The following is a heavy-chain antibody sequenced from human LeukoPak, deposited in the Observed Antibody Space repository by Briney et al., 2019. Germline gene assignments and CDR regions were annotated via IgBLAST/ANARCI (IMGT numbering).Heavy chain of an antibody. CDR2: IYYSGST. CDR3: ASGYYGGNSTDY. D-gene: IGHD4-23*01. J-gene: IGHJ4*02. CDR1: GGSISSYY. Sequence: SETLSLTCTVSGGSISSYYWSWIRQPPGKGLEWIGYIYYSGSTNYNPSLKSRVTISVDTSKNQFSLKLSSVTAADTAVYYCASGYYGGNSTDYWGQGTLVTVSS. V-gene: IGHV4-59*01.